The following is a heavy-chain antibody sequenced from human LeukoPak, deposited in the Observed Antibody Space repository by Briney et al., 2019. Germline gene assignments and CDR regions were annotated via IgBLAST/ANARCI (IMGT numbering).Heavy chain of an antibody. CDR1: GGSFNGYY. D-gene: IGHD2-15*01. V-gene: IGHV4-34*01. J-gene: IGHJ4*02. Sequence: SSETLSLTCAVYGGSFNGYYWSWIRQPPGKGLEWIGEINHSGSTNYNPSLKSRVTISVDTSKNQFSLKLSSVTAADTAVYYCARGGMVAATWGQGTLVTVSS. CDR2: INHSGST. CDR3: ARGGMVAAT.